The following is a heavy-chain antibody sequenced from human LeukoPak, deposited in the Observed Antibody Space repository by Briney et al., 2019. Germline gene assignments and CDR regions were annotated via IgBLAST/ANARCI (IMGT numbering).Heavy chain of an antibody. CDR1: GYTFTGYY. D-gene: IGHD6-19*01. J-gene: IGHJ5*02. CDR2: INPTSFGT. V-gene: IGHV1-2*02. CDR3: ARFRGSGWYSFDL. Sequence: ASVKVSCKASGYTFTGYYIHWVRQAPGQGLEWMGWINPTSFGTKYEQKFQGRVTMTRDTSISTDYLELSDLRSDDTAVYYCARFRGSGWYSFDLWGQGTLVTVSS.